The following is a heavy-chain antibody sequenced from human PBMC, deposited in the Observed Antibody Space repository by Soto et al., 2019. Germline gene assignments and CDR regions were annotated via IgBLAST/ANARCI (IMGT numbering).Heavy chain of an antibody. CDR3: ARESMWAPDY. Sequence: EVQLLESGGGLVQPGGSLRLSCAASGFTFNTYAMSWVRQAPGKGLEWVSAIGSDGTAIQYAESVKGRFTISRDNAKNTLYLEMNSLRAEDTAVYYCARESMWAPDYWGQGTLVAVSS. V-gene: IGHV3-23*01. CDR1: GFTFNTYA. J-gene: IGHJ4*02. D-gene: IGHD1-26*01. CDR2: IGSDGTAI.